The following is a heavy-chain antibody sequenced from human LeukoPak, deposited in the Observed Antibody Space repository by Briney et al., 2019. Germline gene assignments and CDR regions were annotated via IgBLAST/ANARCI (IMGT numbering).Heavy chain of an antibody. CDR2: INPKSGGT. V-gene: IGHV1-2*02. CDR3: ARDHLLFRQPPNWFDP. Sequence: ASVKVSCKASGYTFTGYYMHWVRQAPGQGLEWMGWINPKSGGTNYEQKFQDRVTMTSDTSISTAYMELSRLRSDDTAVYYCARDHLLFRQPPNWFDPWGQGTLVTVSS. J-gene: IGHJ5*02. CDR1: GYTFTGYY. D-gene: IGHD1-14*01.